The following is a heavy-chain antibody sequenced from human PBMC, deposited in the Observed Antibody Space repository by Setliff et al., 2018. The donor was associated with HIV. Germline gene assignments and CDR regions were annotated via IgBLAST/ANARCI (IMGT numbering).Heavy chain of an antibody. D-gene: IGHD5-12*01. V-gene: IGHV4-38-2*02. J-gene: IGHJ4*02. CDR2: IFHSAST. Sequence: SETLSLTCTVSGGSISSGYYWGWIRQPPGKGLEWIGSIFHSASTTYNPSLKSRVTISIDTPKNQFSLKLTSVTAADTAVYYCARRGAYGYDYFDYWGPGTLVTVSS. CDR1: GGSISSGYY. CDR3: ARRGAYGYDYFDY.